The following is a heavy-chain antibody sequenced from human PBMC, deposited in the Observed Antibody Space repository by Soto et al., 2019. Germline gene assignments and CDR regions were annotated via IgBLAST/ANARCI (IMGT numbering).Heavy chain of an antibody. D-gene: IGHD3-10*01. J-gene: IGHJ3*02. V-gene: IGHV4-59*01. Sequence: QVQLQESGPGLVKPSETLSLTCTVSGGSISSYYWSWIRQPPGKGLEWIGYIYYSGSTNYNPSLKSRVTISVDTYKNQFSLKLSSVTAADTAVYYCARDHGVYCGSGRGGAFDIWGHGTMVTVSS. CDR2: IYYSGST. CDR3: ARDHGVYCGSGRGGAFDI. CDR1: GGSISSYY.